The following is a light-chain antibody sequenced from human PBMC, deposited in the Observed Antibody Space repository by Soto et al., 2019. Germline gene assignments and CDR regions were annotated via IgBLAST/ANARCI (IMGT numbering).Light chain of an antibody. J-gene: IGKJ4*01. Sequence: EIVLTQSPGTLSLSPGERATLSCRASQSVSSNFLAWYQQKPGQAPRLLMYDASSRATGIPDRFGGSGSGTDFTLTISRLEPEDFAVYYCQQYASSPLTFGGWTKVQIK. V-gene: IGKV3-20*01. CDR2: DAS. CDR3: QQYASSPLT. CDR1: QSVSSNF.